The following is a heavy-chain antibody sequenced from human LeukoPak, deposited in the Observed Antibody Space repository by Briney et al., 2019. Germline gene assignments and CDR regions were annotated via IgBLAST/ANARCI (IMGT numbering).Heavy chain of an antibody. J-gene: IGHJ4*02. CDR1: GFTFSSYA. D-gene: IGHD3-16*01. CDR3: ARDLYDYVWGSYLDY. V-gene: IGHV3-30*04. Sequence: GGSLRLSCAASGFTFSSYAMYWVRQAPGKGLEWVAVISYDGSNKYYADSVKGRFTISRDNSKNTLYLQMNSLRAEDTAVYYCARDLYDYVWGSYLDYWGQGTLVTVSS. CDR2: ISYDGSNK.